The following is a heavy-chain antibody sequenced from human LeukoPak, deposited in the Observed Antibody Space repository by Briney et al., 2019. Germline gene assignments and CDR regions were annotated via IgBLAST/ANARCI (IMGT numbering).Heavy chain of an antibody. Sequence: GGSLRLSCAASGFTFSSYAMSWVRQAPGKGLEWVSAISGSGGSTYYADSVKGRFTISRDNSKNTLYLQMNSLSAEDTAVYYCAKYGGVRGIITPQPLDYWGQGTLVTVSS. CDR3: AKYGGVRGIITPQPLDY. V-gene: IGHV3-23*01. J-gene: IGHJ4*02. CDR1: GFTFSSYA. D-gene: IGHD3-10*01. CDR2: ISGSGGST.